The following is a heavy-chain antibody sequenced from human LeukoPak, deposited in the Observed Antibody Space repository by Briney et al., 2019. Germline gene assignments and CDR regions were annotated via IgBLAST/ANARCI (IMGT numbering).Heavy chain of an antibody. J-gene: IGHJ4*02. D-gene: IGHD2-2*01. Sequence: GGSLRLSCAASGFTFSSYWMHWVRQAPGKGLVWVSRINSDGSSTSYADSVKGRFTISRDNSKNTLYLQMNSLRAEDTAVYYCAKGVVVAPDVTPFDYWGQGTLVTVSS. V-gene: IGHV3-74*01. CDR2: INSDGSST. CDR3: AKGVVVAPDVTPFDY. CDR1: GFTFSSYW.